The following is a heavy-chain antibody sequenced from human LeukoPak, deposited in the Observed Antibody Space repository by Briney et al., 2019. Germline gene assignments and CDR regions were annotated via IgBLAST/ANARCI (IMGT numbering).Heavy chain of an antibody. CDR2: IKTRTAGGTA. V-gene: IGHV3-15*01. J-gene: IGHJ3*02. CDR1: GITIRHAW. D-gene: IGHD3/OR15-3a*01. Sequence: GGSLRLSCEASGITIRHAWMSWVRQAPGKGLEWVGLIKTRTAGGTADYTEPVKGRFTISRDDSKNTVYLQMGSLKTEDTGLYYCTEGLAIWGQGTMVTVSS. CDR3: TEGLAI.